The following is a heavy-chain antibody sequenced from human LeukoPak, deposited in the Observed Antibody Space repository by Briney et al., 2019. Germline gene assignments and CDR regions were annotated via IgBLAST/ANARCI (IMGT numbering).Heavy chain of an antibody. Sequence: GASVKVSCKASGYTFTGYYMHWVRQAPGQGLGWMGWINPNSGGTSYAQKFQGRVTMTRDTSISTAYMELSRLRSDDTAVYYCATVSLYSSGWYRFDYWGQGTLVTVSS. CDR3: ATVSLYSSGWYRFDY. CDR2: INPNSGGT. V-gene: IGHV1-2*02. J-gene: IGHJ4*02. CDR1: GYTFTGYY. D-gene: IGHD6-19*01.